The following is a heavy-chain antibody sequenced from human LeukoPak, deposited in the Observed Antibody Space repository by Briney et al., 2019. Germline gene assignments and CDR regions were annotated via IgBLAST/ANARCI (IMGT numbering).Heavy chain of an antibody. D-gene: IGHD3-22*01. CDR1: GYTFTGYY. Sequence: ASVKVSCKASGYTFTGYYMHWVRQAPGQGLEWMGRINPNSGGTNYAQKFQGRVTMTRDTSISTAYMELSRLRSDDTAVYYCARVGTYYYDSSGYYDDGYYMGVWGKGTTVTVSS. V-gene: IGHV1-2*06. CDR2: INPNSGGT. CDR3: ARVGTYYYDSSGYYDDGYYMGV. J-gene: IGHJ6*03.